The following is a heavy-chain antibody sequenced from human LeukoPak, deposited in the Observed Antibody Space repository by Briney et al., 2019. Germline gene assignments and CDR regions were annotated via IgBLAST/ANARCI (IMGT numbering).Heavy chain of an antibody. CDR3: ARDLLWFGEAYFDY. CDR1: GGSISSGDYS. CDR2: IYHSGRT. Sequence: NPSQTLSLTCAVSGGSISSGDYSWSWLRQPPGKGLEWIGYIYHSGRTYYNPSLKSRVTISIDRSKNQFFLKLSSVTAADTAVYYCARDLLWFGEAYFDYWGQGTLVTVSS. D-gene: IGHD3-10*01. V-gene: IGHV4-30-2*01. J-gene: IGHJ4*02.